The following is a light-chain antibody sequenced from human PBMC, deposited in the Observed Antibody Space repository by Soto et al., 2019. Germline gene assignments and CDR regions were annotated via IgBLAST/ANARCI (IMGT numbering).Light chain of an antibody. J-gene: IGLJ1*01. V-gene: IGLV2-8*01. CDR2: EVN. Sequence: QSALTQPPSASGSPGQSVAISCNGTSSDVGGYNYVSWYQQHPGKAPKLMIYEVNKRPSGVPDRFSGSNSGNTASLTVSGLQAEDEADYYCSSYAGSSNVFGTGTKLTVL. CDR1: SSDVGGYNY. CDR3: SSYAGSSNV.